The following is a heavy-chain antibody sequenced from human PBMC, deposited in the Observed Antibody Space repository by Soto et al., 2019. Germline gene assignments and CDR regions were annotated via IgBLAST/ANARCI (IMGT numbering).Heavy chain of an antibody. Sequence: EVQLVESGGGLIQPGGSLRLSCAVSGFTVSNNYMSWVRQAPGKGLEGVSVIYSGGYTAYGDSVKGRFTISRDNSKNTLSFQKKSRRAAAPALYYCGTHPGGGGYWGQGTLVTVSS. CDR3: GTHPGGGGY. CDR2: IYSGGYT. V-gene: IGHV3-53*01. J-gene: IGHJ4*02. D-gene: IGHD3-10*01. CDR1: GFTVSNNY.